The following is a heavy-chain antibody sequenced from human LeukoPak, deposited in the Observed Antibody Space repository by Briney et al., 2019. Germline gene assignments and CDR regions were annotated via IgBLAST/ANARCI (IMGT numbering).Heavy chain of an antibody. CDR2: IYDSGST. J-gene: IGHJ4*02. Sequence: PSETLSLTCTVSGGSMSSYFWTWIRQPPGKGLEWIGYIYDSGSTNYNPSLKSRVTISVDTSKNQFSLKLSSVTAADTAVYYCARVISSSTNCYNVFDSRGQGSLVTVSS. CDR1: GGSMSSYF. V-gene: IGHV4-59*01. CDR3: ARVISSSTNCYNVFDS. D-gene: IGHD2-2*02.